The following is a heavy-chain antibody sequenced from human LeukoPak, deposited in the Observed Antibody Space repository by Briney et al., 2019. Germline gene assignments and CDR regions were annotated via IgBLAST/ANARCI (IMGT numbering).Heavy chain of an antibody. CDR2: IYYSGST. Sequence: SETLSLTCTVSGGSISSYYWSWIRQPPGKGLEWIGYIYYSGSTNYNPSLKSRVTISVDTSKNQFSLKLTSVTAADTAVYYCARWDDSAWGFGNWGPGTLVTVSS. J-gene: IGHJ4*02. CDR1: GGSISSYY. CDR3: ARWDDSAWGFGN. D-gene: IGHD6-19*01. V-gene: IGHV4-59*08.